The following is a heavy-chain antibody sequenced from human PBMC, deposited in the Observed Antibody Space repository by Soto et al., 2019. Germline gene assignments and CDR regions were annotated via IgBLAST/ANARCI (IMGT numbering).Heavy chain of an antibody. CDR3: ARRYCSGVNCYQFDY. CDR2: ISTSNGNT. Sequence: ASVKVSCKASGYTFYKYGITWVRQAPGPGLEWIGSISTSNGNTHYAQNFRDRVTMTTDTSTTTAYMEVRSLRSDDTAVYYCARRYCSGVNCYQFDYWGQ. CDR1: GYTFYKYG. J-gene: IGHJ4*01. D-gene: IGHD2-15*01. V-gene: IGHV1-18*01.